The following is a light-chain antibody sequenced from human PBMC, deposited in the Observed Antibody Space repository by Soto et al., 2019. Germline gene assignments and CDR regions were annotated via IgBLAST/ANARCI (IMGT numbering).Light chain of an antibody. CDR2: NNN. J-gene: IGLJ1*01. CDR1: SSNIGGNF. CDR3: AAWDDSLTAYV. Sequence: QSVLTQPPSASGTPGQRVTISCSGSSSNIGGNFVYWYQQLPGTAPKLLIYNNNQRPSGVPDRFSGSKSGTSASLAISGLRSEDEADYHCAAWDDSLTAYVFGTGTQLTVL. V-gene: IGLV1-47*02.